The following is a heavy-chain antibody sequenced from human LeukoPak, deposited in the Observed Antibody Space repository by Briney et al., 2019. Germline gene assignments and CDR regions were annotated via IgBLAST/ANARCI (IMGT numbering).Heavy chain of an antibody. J-gene: IGHJ4*02. CDR1: GFTFSSYS. D-gene: IGHD5-24*01. CDR2: ISSDGGDT. Sequence: GGSLRLSCAASGFTFSSYSMNWVRQAPGKGLVWVSRISSDGGDTTYAASVKGRFTISRDNAKNTLYLQMNSLRAEDTAVYYCARCSSGMATTIDYWGQGTLVTVSS. CDR3: ARCSSGMATTIDY. V-gene: IGHV3-74*03.